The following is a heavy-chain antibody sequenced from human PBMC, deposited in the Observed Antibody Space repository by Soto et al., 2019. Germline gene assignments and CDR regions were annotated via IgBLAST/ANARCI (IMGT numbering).Heavy chain of an antibody. V-gene: IGHV3-21*06. J-gene: IGHJ5*01. D-gene: IGHD2-15*01. CDR2: ITNRGTHT. CDR3: ARAHEVAWFDS. Sequence: GSLRLSCTASGFSFSSYTMNWVRQAPGKGLQWVASITNRGTHTYSADSVKGRFTISRDNDRNSLYLQMNNLRAEDTATYYCARAHEVAWFDSWGLGTLVTVSS. CDR1: GFSFSSYT.